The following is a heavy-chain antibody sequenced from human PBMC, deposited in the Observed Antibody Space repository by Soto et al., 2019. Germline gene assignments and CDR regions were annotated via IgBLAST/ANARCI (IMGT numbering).Heavy chain of an antibody. CDR2: ISSSSSYI. D-gene: IGHD3-3*01. CDR3: ARSHDFWSGYGYYGMDV. J-gene: IGHJ6*02. CDR1: GFTFSSYS. Sequence: GGSLRLSCAASGFTFSSYSMNWVRQAPGKGLEWVSSISSSSSYIYYADSVKGRFTISRDNAKNSLYLQMNSLRAEDTAVYYCARSHDFWSGYGYYGMDVWGQGTTVTVSS. V-gene: IGHV3-21*01.